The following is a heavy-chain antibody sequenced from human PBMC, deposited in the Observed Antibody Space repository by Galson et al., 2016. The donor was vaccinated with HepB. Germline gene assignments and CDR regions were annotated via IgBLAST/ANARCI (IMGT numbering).Heavy chain of an antibody. CDR1: GYAFTGYY. J-gene: IGHJ6*02. CDR2: INPNSGGT. D-gene: IGHD3-10*01. Sequence: SVKVSCKASGYAFTGYYMHWVRQAPGQGLEWMGWINPNSGGTNYAQKFQGWVTVTRDTSISTAYMEVSRLSSDDTAVYYCARESLTMVRGAPLYGMDVWGQGTTITVSS. V-gene: IGHV1-2*04. CDR3: ARESLTMVRGAPLYGMDV.